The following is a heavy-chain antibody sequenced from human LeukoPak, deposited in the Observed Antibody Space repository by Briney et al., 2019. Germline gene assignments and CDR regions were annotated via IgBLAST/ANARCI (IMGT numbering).Heavy chain of an antibody. D-gene: IGHD6-6*01. V-gene: IGHV3-7*01. CDR3: AREFLLGQDFECSSSSGFDY. J-gene: IGHJ4*02. CDR2: IRQDGSEK. CDR1: GFTFSSYW. Sequence: GGSLRLSCAASGFTFSSYWMSWVRQAPGKGLEWVANIRQDGSEKYYVDSVKGRFTISRDNAKNSLYLQMNSLRAEDTAVYYCAREFLLGQDFECSSSSGFDYWGQGTLVTVSS.